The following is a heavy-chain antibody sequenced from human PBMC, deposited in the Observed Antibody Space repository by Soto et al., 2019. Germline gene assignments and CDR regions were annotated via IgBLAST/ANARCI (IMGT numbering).Heavy chain of an antibody. CDR2: ISGGGGGT. CDR1: GFTFSSYA. D-gene: IGHD1-26*01. V-gene: IGHV3-23*01. J-gene: IGHJ4*02. CDR3: VRDDPGLGMDY. Sequence: GGSLRLSCAASGFTFSSYAMSWVRQAPGKGLEWVSAISGGGGGTYYADSVKGRFIISRDNSKNTVYLQMNSLRAEDTAFYFCVRDDPGLGMDYWGLGTLVTVSS.